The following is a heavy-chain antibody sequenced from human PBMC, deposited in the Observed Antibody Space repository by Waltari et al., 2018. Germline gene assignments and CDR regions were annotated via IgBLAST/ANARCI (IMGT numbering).Heavy chain of an antibody. CDR2: IYYSGST. CDR3: ARGKKVRFLEWLPRTDYYYGMDV. CDR1: GGSISSYY. D-gene: IGHD3-3*01. V-gene: IGHV4-59*01. J-gene: IGHJ6*02. Sequence: QVQLQESGPGLVKPSETLSLTCTVSGGSISSYYWSWIRQPPGQGLEWIGYIYYSGSTNYNPSLKSRVTISVDTSKNQFSLKLSSVTAADTAVYYCARGKKVRFLEWLPRTDYYYGMDVWGQGTTVTVSS.